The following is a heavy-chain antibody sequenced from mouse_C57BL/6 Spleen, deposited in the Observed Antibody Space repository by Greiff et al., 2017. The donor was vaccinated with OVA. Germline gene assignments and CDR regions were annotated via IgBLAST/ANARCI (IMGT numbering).Heavy chain of an antibody. CDR2: ISSGSSTI. CDR1: GFTFSDYG. V-gene: IGHV5-17*01. D-gene: IGHD1-1*01. CDR3: ARGGTTVVATSDY. J-gene: IGHJ2*01. Sequence: EVQVVESGGGLVKPGGSLKLSCAASGFTFSDYGMHWVRQAPEKGLEWVAYISSGSSTIYYADTVKGRFTISRDNAKNTLFLQMTILRSEDTAMYYCARGGTTVVATSDYWGQGTTLTVSS.